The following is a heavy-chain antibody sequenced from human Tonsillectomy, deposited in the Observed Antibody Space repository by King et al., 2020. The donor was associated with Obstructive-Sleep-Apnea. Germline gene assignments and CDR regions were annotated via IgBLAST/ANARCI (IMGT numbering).Heavy chain of an antibody. J-gene: IGHJ4*02. CDR2: TFNSGNT. V-gene: IGHV4-31*03. CDR3: ARDTGYSFGFFDY. D-gene: IGHD5-18*01. CDR1: GGSINSNFYY. Sequence: VPLQESGPGLVKPSQTLSLTCTVSGGSINSNFYYWTWIRQHPGKGLEWIGYTFNSGNTSYNPSLKSRLTISVDTSKNQFSLKLTSVTAADTAFYYCARDTGYSFGFFDYWGQGTLVTVSS.